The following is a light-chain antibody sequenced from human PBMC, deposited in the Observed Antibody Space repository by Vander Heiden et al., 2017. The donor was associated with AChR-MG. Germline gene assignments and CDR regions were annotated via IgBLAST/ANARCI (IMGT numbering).Light chain of an antibody. J-gene: IGKJ2*01. V-gene: IGKV2-28*01. CDR2: LGS. CDR1: QSLLHSNGYNY. CDR3: MQAVQIPYT. Sequence: DIVMTQSPLPLPVTPGEPASISCRSSQSLLHSNGYNYLDWYLQRPGQSPQLLIYLGSNRASGVPDRFSGSGSGTDFTLKISRVEAEDVGIYYCMQAVQIPYTFGQGTQLGIK.